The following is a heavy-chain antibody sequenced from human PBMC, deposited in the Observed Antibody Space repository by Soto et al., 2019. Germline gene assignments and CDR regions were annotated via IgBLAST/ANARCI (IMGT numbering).Heavy chain of an antibody. Sequence: GGSLRLSCQGTGFIFSSYWMHWVRQVPGKGPVWVSRINRDGSSIYYADSVKGRFTISRDNAKNSLYLQMNSLRAEDTAVYYCARVAYYYDSSGYFYWGQGTLVTVSS. CDR2: INRDGSSI. CDR1: GFIFSSYW. J-gene: IGHJ4*02. V-gene: IGHV3-74*01. D-gene: IGHD3-22*01. CDR3: ARVAYYYDSSGYFY.